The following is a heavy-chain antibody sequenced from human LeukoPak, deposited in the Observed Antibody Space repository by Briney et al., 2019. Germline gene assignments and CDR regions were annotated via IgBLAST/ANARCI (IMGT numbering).Heavy chain of an antibody. D-gene: IGHD3-3*01. V-gene: IGHV1-18*01. CDR3: ASYDFWSGYNY. Sequence: SSVKVPCKASVYTFTSYGISWVRQAPGQGLEWMGWISSYNGNTNYAQKLQGRVTMTTDTSTSTAYMELRSLRSDDTAVYYCASYDFWSGYNYWGQGTLVTVSS. CDR1: VYTFTSYG. CDR2: ISSYNGNT. J-gene: IGHJ4*02.